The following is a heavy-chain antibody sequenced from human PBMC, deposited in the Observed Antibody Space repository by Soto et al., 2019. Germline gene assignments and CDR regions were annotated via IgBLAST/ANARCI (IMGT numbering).Heavy chain of an antibody. CDR1: GFTFDDYA. D-gene: IGHD6-19*01. CDR3: AKAHFIVVAGIYYYYGMDV. CDR2: ITWNSGSI. J-gene: IGHJ6*02. Sequence: PGGSLRLSCAASGFTFDDYAMHWARQAPGKGLEWVSGITWNSGSIDYADSVKGRFTISRDNAKNSLYLQMNSLTAEDTALYYCAKAHFIVVAGIYYYYGMDVWGQGTTVTVS. V-gene: IGHV3-9*01.